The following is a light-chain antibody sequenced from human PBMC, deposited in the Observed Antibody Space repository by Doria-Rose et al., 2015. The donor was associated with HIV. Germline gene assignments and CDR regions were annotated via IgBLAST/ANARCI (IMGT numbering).Light chain of an antibody. CDR1: QSFSSTY. Sequence: QSPGTLSLSPGERATLPCRASQSFSSTYLAWYQQKPGKAPSLFIYDGSTRATDIPDRFSASRSGTDFTLTINRLEPEDFALYYCHQYGTSWTFGQGTKVEI. CDR2: DGS. CDR3: HQYGTSWT. V-gene: IGKV3-20*01. J-gene: IGKJ1*01.